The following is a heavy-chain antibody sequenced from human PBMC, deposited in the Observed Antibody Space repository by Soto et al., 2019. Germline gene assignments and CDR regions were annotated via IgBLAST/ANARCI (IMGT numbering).Heavy chain of an antibody. CDR1: KFTFASYW. Sequence: EMQLVESGGGLVQPGGSLRLSCEASKFTFASYWMTWVRRAPGKGLEWVANVRQDGGETYYVDSVKGRFTISRDNAKNSVYLHMNHLRAEDTAVYYCAGGGGTIGRVIYYWGQGTLVAVSS. J-gene: IGHJ4*02. CDR2: VRQDGGET. D-gene: IGHD3-10*01. CDR3: AGGGGTIGRVIYY. V-gene: IGHV3-7*05.